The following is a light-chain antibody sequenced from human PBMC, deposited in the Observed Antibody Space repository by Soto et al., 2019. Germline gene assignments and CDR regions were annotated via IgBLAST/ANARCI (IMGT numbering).Light chain of an antibody. V-gene: IGLV2-11*01. CDR3: CSYAGSFTLRVI. J-gene: IGLJ2*01. Sequence: QSALTQPRSVSGSPGQSVTISCTGTSSDVGGYNYVSWFQQHPGKAPKLMIYDVSKRPSGVPDRFSGSKSGNTASLTISGLQTEDEGDYYCCSYAGSFTLRVIFGGGTQLTVL. CDR2: DVS. CDR1: SSDVGGYNY.